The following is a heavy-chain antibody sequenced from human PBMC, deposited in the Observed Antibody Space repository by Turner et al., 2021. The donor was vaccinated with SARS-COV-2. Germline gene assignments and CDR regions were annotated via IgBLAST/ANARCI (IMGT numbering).Heavy chain of an antibody. CDR2: INHIGST. Sequence: QVQLQQWGAGLLKPSETLSLTCAVYGGSFSGYYWGWIRKPPGRGLEWIGEINHIGSTNYNPSVKSRSIISVDTYKNQFSLKLSSVTAADTAVNYCARGIKGVLMSGSYYYYGMDVWGQGTTVTVSS. CDR1: GGSFSGYY. D-gene: IGHD1-26*01. J-gene: IGHJ6*02. CDR3: ARGIKGVLMSGSYYYYGMDV. V-gene: IGHV4-34*01.